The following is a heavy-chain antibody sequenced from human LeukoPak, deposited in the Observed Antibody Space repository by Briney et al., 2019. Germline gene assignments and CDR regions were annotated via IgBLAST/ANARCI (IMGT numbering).Heavy chain of an antibody. CDR3: ARDRSSGTFDSFGI. J-gene: IGHJ3*02. V-gene: IGHV1-69*13. D-gene: IGHD1-26*01. Sequence: SVKVSCKASGGTFSNYAISWVRQAPGQGLEWLGGIIPIFGPPNTAQKFQGRVTITADESTSTVHMELSSLTSEDTAMYYRARDRSSGTFDSFGIWGPGTMVTVSS. CDR2: IIPIFGPP. CDR1: GGTFSNYA.